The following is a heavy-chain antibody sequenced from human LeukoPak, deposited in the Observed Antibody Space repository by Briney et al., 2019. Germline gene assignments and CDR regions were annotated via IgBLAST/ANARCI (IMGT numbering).Heavy chain of an antibody. D-gene: IGHD3-10*01. CDR3: ARESLWFGELLFDY. CDR2: IYTSGST. J-gene: IGHJ4*02. V-gene: IGHV4-61*02. Sequence: KSSETLSLTCTVSGGSISSGSYYWSWIRQPAGKGLEWIGRIYTSGSTNYHPSLKSRVTISVDTSKNQFSLKLSSVTAADTAVYYCARESLWFGELLFDYWGQGTLVTVSS. CDR1: GGSISSGSYY.